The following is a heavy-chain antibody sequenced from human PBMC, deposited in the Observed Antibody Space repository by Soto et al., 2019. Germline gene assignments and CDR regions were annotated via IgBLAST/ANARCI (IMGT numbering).Heavy chain of an antibody. V-gene: IGHV3-23*01. Sequence: GGSLRLSCTASGFTLQDYAMAWVRQAPGKGLEWVSTLIGGHYGTAYSYSVKGRFTVSRDNSKNCLYLQMNSLGVEDTAMYFCAKGKSTGDIDWFDPWGQGSLVTVSS. CDR1: GFTLQDYA. CDR3: AKGKSTGDIDWFDP. CDR2: LIGGHYGT. D-gene: IGHD3-10*01. J-gene: IGHJ5*02.